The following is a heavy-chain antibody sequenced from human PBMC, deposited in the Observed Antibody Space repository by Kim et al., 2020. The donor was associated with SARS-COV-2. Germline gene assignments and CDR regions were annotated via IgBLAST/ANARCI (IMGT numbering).Heavy chain of an antibody. V-gene: IGHV2-5*01. CDR3: AHSQSSGFDP. J-gene: IGHJ5*02. CDR2: DK. D-gene: IGHD6-25*01. Sequence: DKRYSPSLKSRLTITKDTSKNQVVLTMTNMDPVDTATYYCAHSQSSGFDPWGQGTLVTVSS.